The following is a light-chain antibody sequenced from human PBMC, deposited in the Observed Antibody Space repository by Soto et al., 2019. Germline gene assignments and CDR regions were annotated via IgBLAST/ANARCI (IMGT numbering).Light chain of an antibody. CDR1: QSVRNSY. CDR2: GAS. Sequence: EIVLTQSPGTLSLSPGERATLSCRASQSVRNSYLAWYQQKSGQAPRLLIYGASIRATGTPDRFSGSGSGTDCTLTISRLEPEDFAVYYCQQYGTSPPYTFGQGTKLEIK. V-gene: IGKV3-20*01. CDR3: QQYGTSPPYT. J-gene: IGKJ2*01.